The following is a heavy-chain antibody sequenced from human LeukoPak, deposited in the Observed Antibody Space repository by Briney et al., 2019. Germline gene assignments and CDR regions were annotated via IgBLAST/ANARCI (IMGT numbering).Heavy chain of an antibody. V-gene: IGHV1-2*02. J-gene: IGHJ3*02. Sequence: ASVKVSCKASGYTFTGYYMHWVRQAPGQGLEWMGWINPNSGGTNYAQKFQGRVTMTRDTSISTAYMELSRLRSDDTAVYYCARWPRGVGNAFDTWGQGTMVAVSS. CDR1: GYTFTGYY. D-gene: IGHD7-27*01. CDR2: INPNSGGT. CDR3: ARWPRGVGNAFDT.